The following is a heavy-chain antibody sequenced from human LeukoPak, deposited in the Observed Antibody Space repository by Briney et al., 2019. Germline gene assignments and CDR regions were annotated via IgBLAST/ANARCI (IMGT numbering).Heavy chain of an antibody. CDR1: GYTFTSYG. V-gene: IGHV1-18*01. CDR3: ARGPLDDSSGLSPDY. J-gene: IGHJ4*02. D-gene: IGHD3-22*01. CDR2: ISAYNGNT. Sequence: ASVKVSCKASGYTFTSYGISWVRQAPGQGLEWMGWISAYNGNTNYAQKLQGRVTMTTDTSTSTAYMELRSLRSDDTAVYYCARGPLDDSSGLSPDYWGQGTLVTVSS.